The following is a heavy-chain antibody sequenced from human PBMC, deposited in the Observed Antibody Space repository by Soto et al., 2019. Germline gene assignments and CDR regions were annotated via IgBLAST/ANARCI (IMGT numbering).Heavy chain of an antibody. V-gene: IGHV4-31*03. CDR2: IYYSGST. Sequence: SETLSLTCTFSCGSIISGGYYWSWIRQHPGKGLEWIGYIYYSGSTYYNPSLKSRVTISVDTSKNQFSLKLSSVTAADTAVYYCARDTRKAQWLVGYLDYWGQGTLVTVSS. D-gene: IGHD6-19*01. CDR3: ARDTRKAQWLVGYLDY. CDR1: CGSIISGGYY. J-gene: IGHJ4*02.